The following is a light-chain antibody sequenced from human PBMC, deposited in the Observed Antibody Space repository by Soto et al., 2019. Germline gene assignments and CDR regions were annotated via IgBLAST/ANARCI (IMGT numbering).Light chain of an antibody. CDR1: QSVSSN. J-gene: IGKJ1*01. CDR3: QQYSSSWT. V-gene: IGKV3-20*01. Sequence: EIVLTQSPATLSLSPGERATLSCRASQSVSSNLAWYQQKPGQAPRLLIYATSSRATGIPGRFSGSGSGTDFTLTISRLEPEDFAVYYCQQYSSSWTFGQGTKVDIK. CDR2: ATS.